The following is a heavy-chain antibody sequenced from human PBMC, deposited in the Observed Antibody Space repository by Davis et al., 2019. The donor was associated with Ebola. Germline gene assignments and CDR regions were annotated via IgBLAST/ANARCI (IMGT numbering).Heavy chain of an antibody. CDR1: GFTFTAIS. CDR3: ARGVDYGFDV. J-gene: IGHJ3*01. CDR2: ISVDRGTT. V-gene: IGHV3-48*02. Sequence: PGGPLRPSCAAPGFTFTAISMNCVRQAPGKGLEWISHISVDRGTTNYADSVRGRFTISRDDVKISLYLQLNSLRDEDRAVYYCARGVDYGFDVWGQGTVVTGSS. D-gene: IGHD2-21*02.